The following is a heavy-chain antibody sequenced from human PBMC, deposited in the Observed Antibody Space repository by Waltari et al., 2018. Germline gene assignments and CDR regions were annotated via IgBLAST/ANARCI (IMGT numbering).Heavy chain of an antibody. CDR3: ARENGWSFDN. V-gene: IGHV3-7*01. Sequence: EVQLVESGGGLVQPGGSLRLSCAASGFTFNYDWMSWVRQAPGKGMEWVAKINQDGSDKSYVDSVKGRFTISRDNAEKSLYLQMSSRRAEDTAVYYCARENGWSFDNWGQGTLVTVSS. J-gene: IGHJ4*02. D-gene: IGHD6-19*01. CDR1: GFTFNYDW. CDR2: INQDGSDK.